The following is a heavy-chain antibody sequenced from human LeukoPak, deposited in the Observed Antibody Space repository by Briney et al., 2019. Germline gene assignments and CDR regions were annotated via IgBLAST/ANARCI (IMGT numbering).Heavy chain of an antibody. CDR3: ARGGGYDSSGHGVDY. J-gene: IGHJ4*02. V-gene: IGHV3-33*01. D-gene: IGHD3-22*01. Sequence: PGGSLRLSCAVSGFTFSNYGMHWVRQAPGKGLEWVAVIWYDGGNKYYADSVKGRFTISRDNSKNTLYLQMNSLRAEDTAVYYCARGGGYDSSGHGVDYWGQGTLVTVSS. CDR1: GFTFSNYG. CDR2: IWYDGGNK.